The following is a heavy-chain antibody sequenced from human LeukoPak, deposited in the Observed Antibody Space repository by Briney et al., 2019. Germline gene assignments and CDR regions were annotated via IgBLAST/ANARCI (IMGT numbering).Heavy chain of an antibody. Sequence: SETLSLTCTVSGASVTDYYWSWIPQSPGKGLEWISYIHHSGNSDYNPSLRSRVTTSLDTSKNQFSLNLISVTAADTAVYYCTRGHWGLQSWSQGTLVTVSS. CDR3: TRGHWGLQS. D-gene: IGHD7-27*01. CDR2: IHHSGNS. V-gene: IGHV4-59*02. J-gene: IGHJ5*02. CDR1: GASVTDYY.